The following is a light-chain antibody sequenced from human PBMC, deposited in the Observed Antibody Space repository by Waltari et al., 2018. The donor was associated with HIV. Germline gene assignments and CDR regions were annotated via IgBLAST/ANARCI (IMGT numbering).Light chain of an antibody. Sequence: DIQMTQSPSSLSASVGDKVTLTCRASQSIGHYVNWYQQKPGKAPNLLVYDAPTVEGGVPSRFSGGGSGADFTLAISSLQPEDFATYYCQQSYRSPFTFGPGTTVHIK. CDR3: QQSYRSPFT. V-gene: IGKV1-39*01. CDR2: DAP. J-gene: IGKJ3*01. CDR1: QSIGHY.